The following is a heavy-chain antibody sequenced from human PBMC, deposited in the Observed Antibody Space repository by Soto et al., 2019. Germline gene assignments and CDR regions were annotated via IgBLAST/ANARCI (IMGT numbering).Heavy chain of an antibody. CDR1: GFTFSSYV. V-gene: IGHV3-30-3*01. CDR3: ARSDFERNGGSYNYYAMDV. D-gene: IGHD2-15*01. Sequence: QVQLVESGGGVVQPGKSLRLSCAASGFTFSSYVMHWVRQAPGKGLEWVAVISYDGTKKYHADSVKGRFTISRDNSKNTLYLQMNSLRTEDTAVYYCARSDFERNGGSYNYYAMDVWGQGTAVTVSS. CDR2: ISYDGTKK. J-gene: IGHJ6*02.